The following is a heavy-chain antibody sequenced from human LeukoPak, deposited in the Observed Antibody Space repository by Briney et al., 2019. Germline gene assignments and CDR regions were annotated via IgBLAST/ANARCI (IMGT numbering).Heavy chain of an antibody. V-gene: IGHV3-30-3*01. CDR3: ARESRDGYNYAFDI. J-gene: IGHJ3*02. Sequence: GGSLRLSCAASGFTFSSYAMHWVRQAPGKGLEWVAVISYDGSNKYYADSVKGRFTISRDNSKNTLYLQMNSLRAEDTAVYYCARESRDGYNYAFDIWGQGTMVTVSS. CDR1: GFTFSSYA. D-gene: IGHD5-24*01. CDR2: ISYDGSNK.